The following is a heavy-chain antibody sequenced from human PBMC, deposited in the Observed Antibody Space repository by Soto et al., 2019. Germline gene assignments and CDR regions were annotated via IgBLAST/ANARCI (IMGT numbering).Heavy chain of an antibody. J-gene: IGHJ4*02. V-gene: IGHV3-33*01. D-gene: IGHD2-15*01. CDR2: IWYDGSNK. Sequence: GGSLRLSCAASGFTFSSYGMHWVRQAPGKGLEWVAVIWYDGSNKYYADSVKGRFTISRDNSKNMLYLQMNSLRAEDTAVYYCARDELGCSGGSCYYFDYWGQGTLVTVSS. CDR3: ARDELGCSGGSCYYFDY. CDR1: GFTFSSYG.